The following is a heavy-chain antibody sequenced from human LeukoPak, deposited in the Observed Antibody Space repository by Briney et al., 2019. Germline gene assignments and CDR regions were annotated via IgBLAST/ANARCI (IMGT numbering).Heavy chain of an antibody. J-gene: IGHJ4*02. D-gene: IGHD6-6*01. Sequence: GASVKVSCKVSGYTFTDYYMHWVQQAPGKGLGWMGLVDPEDGETIYAEKFQGRVTITADTSTDTAYMELSSLRSEDTAVYYCATVATSYYFDYWGQGTLVTVSS. V-gene: IGHV1-69-2*01. CDR3: ATVATSYYFDY. CDR1: GYTFTDYY. CDR2: VDPEDGET.